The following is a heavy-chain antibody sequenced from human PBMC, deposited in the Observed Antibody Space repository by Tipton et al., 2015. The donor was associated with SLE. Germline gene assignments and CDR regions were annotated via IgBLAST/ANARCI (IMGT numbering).Heavy chain of an antibody. V-gene: IGHV4-31*03. CDR1: GGSISSSGFY. D-gene: IGHD5-12*01. J-gene: IGHJ6*03. CDR2: IYFSGST. CDR3: ARCGDGYDGAGYHYPHYMAV. Sequence: TLSLTCTVSGGSISSSGFYWTWIRQHPGKGLEWIGYIYFSGSTFYNPSLKSRLSISMDTSENQFSLTLNSVTAADTAVYYCARCGDGYDGAGYHYPHYMAVWGKGTTVIVSS.